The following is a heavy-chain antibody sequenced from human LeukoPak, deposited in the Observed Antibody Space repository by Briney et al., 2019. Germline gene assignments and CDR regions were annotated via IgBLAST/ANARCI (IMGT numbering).Heavy chain of an antibody. D-gene: IGHD5-12*01. CDR1: RGSFSGNY. CDR3: TRDHGKNIVLD. V-gene: IGHV4-59*12. J-gene: IGHJ4*02. CDR2: IYESGST. Sequence: SETLSLTCTVSRGSFSGNYWSWIRQSPGKGLEWIGYIYESGSTNYNPSLESRVTISVDTSKNHFSLRLTSVTAADTAVYYCTRDHGKNIVLDWGQGTLVTVSS.